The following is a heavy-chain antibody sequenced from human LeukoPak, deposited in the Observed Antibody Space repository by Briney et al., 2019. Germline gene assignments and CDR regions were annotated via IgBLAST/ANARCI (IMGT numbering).Heavy chain of an antibody. CDR2: IYTSGST. Sequence: PSQTLSLTCTVSGGSISSGSYYWSWIRQPAGKGLEWIGRIYTSGSTNYNPSLKSRVTISEDTSKNQFSLKLSSVTAADTAVYYCARDRVYYMDVWGKGTTVTVSS. CDR3: ARDRVYYMDV. CDR1: GGSISSGSYY. V-gene: IGHV4-61*02. J-gene: IGHJ6*03.